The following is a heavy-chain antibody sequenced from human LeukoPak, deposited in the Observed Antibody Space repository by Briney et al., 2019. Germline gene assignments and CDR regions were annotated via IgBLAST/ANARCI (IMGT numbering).Heavy chain of an antibody. CDR2: INHSGST. D-gene: IGHD6-19*01. J-gene: IGHJ3*02. V-gene: IGHV4-34*01. CDR3: ARASSGWTPGDAFDI. Sequence: SETLSLTCAVYGGSFSGYYWSWIRQPPGKGLEWIGEINHSGSTNYNPSLKSRVTISVDTSKNQFSLKLSSVTAADMAVYYCARASSGWTPGDAFDIWGQGTMVTVSS. CDR1: GGSFSGYY.